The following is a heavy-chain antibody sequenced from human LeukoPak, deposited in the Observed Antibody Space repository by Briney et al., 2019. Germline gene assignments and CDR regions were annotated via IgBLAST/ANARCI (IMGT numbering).Heavy chain of an antibody. V-gene: IGHV3-33*06. CDR3: AKEGPGHYDFWSGYYREVYYYYYMDV. J-gene: IGHJ6*03. CDR1: GFTFSSYG. Sequence: GRSLRLSCAASGFTFSSYGMHWVRQAPGKGLEWVAVIWYDGSNKYYADSVKGRFTISRDNSKNTLYLQMNSLRAEDTAVYYRAKEGPGHYDFWSGYYREVYYYYYMDVWGKGTTVTVSS. D-gene: IGHD3-3*01. CDR2: IWYDGSNK.